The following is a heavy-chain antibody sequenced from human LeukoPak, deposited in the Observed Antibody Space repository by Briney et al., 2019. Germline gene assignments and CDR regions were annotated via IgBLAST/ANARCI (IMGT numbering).Heavy chain of an antibody. CDR1: GYTFTSYG. CDR3: AASGSYPYYFDY. D-gene: IGHD1-26*01. CDR2: ISAYNGNT. J-gene: IGHJ4*02. Sequence: ASVKVSCKASGYTFTSYGISWVRQAPGQGREWMGWISAYNGNTNYAQKLQGRVTMTTDTSTSTAYMELRSLRSDDTAVYYCAASGSYPYYFDYWGQGTLVTVSS. V-gene: IGHV1-18*01.